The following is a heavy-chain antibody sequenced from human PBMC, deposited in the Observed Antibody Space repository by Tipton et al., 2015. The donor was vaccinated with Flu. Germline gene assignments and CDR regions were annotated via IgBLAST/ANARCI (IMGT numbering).Heavy chain of an antibody. V-gene: IGHV1-69*01. Sequence: QSGPEVKKPGSSIKVSCKASGGTFSDYAINWVRQAPGQGLEWMGGVNPFFGPPQYAQKFQGRVTITADDSTNTADMELSGLRSDDTAVYYCARDRSPGLERLDYFYMDVWGNGTTVTVSS. J-gene: IGHJ6*03. D-gene: IGHD3-10*01. CDR2: VNPFFGPP. CDR3: ARDRSPGLERLDYFYMDV. CDR1: GGTFSDYA.